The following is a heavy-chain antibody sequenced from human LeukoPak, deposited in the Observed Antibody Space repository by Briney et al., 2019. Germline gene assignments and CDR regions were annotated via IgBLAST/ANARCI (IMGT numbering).Heavy chain of an antibody. CDR3: ARITMSRFDP. J-gene: IGHJ5*02. V-gene: IGHV3-30*03. Sequence: GGSLRLPCAASGFTFSSYGMHWVRQAPGKGLEWVAVISYDGSNKYYADSVKGRFTIARDNSKNTLYLQMNSLRAEDTAVYYCARITMSRFDPWGQGTLVTVS. CDR1: GFTFSSYG. CDR2: ISYDGSNK. D-gene: IGHD3-10*02.